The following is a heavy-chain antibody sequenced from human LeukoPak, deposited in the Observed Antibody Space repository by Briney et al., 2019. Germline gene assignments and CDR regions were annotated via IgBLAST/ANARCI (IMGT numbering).Heavy chain of an antibody. CDR2: INHSGST. Sequence: SETLSLTCAVYGGSFSGYYWSWIRQPPGKGLEWIGEINHSGSTNYNPSLKSRVTISVDTSKNQFSLKLSSVTAADTAVYYCARSHCSSTSCPSYYYYYMDVWGKGTTVTISS. D-gene: IGHD2-2*01. J-gene: IGHJ6*03. V-gene: IGHV4-34*01. CDR1: GGSFSGYY. CDR3: ARSHCSSTSCPSYYYYYMDV.